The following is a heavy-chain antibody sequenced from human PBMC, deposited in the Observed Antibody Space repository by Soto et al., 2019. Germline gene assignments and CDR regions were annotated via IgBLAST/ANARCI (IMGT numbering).Heavy chain of an antibody. J-gene: IGHJ2*01. CDR1: GGSISSYY. Sequence: QVQLQESGPGLVKPSETLSLTCTVSGGSISSYYWSWIRQPPGKGLEWIGYIYYSGSTNYNPSLKSRVTISVDTSKNQFSLKLSSVTAADTAVSYCASLNYGDYDLRYFDLWGRGTLVTVSS. CDR2: IYYSGST. CDR3: ASLNYGDYDLRYFDL. V-gene: IGHV4-59*08. D-gene: IGHD4-17*01.